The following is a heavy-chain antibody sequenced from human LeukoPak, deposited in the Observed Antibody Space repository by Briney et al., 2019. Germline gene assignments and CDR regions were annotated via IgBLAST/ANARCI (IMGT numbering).Heavy chain of an antibody. CDR3: ARDSVSYYDGGLDY. D-gene: IGHD3-22*01. CDR2: ISSSSSYI. CDR1: GFTFSSYS. V-gene: IGHV3-21*01. Sequence: PEGSLRLSCAASGFTFSSYSMNWARQAPGKGLEWVSSISSSSSYIYYADSVKGRFTISRDNAKNSLYLQMNSLRAEDTAVYYCARDSVSYYDGGLDYWGQGTLVTVSS. J-gene: IGHJ4*02.